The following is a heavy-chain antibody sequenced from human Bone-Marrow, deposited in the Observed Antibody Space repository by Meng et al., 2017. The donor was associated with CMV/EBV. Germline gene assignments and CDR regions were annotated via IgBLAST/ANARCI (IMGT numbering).Heavy chain of an antibody. V-gene: IGHV3-30*02. CDR2: LRHDGSNK. J-gene: IGHJ4*02. D-gene: IGHD2-2*02. CDR3: AIVAGYTASG. Sequence: GESLKISCAASGFIFSSYDMHWVRQAPGKGLEWVAYLRHDGSNKDYADSVKGRITISRDISTNTLYLQMNSLRVEDTAVYYCAIVAGYTASGWGQGTLVTVSS. CDR1: GFIFSSYD.